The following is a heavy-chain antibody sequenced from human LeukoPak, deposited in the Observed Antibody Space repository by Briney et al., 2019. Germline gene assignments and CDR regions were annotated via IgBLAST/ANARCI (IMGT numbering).Heavy chain of an antibody. CDR3: AKNKGPVAATPFDY. V-gene: IGHV3-23*01. Sequence: GGSLRLSCAASGFTFSSYAMSGVRQAPGKGLEWVSAISGSGGSTYYADSVKGGFTIYRDNSKNRLYLQMNSLRAEDTAVYYCAKNKGPVAATPFDYWGQGTLVTVSS. CDR2: ISGSGGST. J-gene: IGHJ4*02. D-gene: IGHD2-15*01. CDR1: GFTFSSYA.